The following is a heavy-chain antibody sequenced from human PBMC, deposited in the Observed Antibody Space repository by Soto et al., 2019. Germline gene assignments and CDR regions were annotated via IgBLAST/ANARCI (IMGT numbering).Heavy chain of an antibody. CDR2: IWPRDSDT. CDR1: GYSFSDNW. Sequence: PGESLKISCKGSGYSFSDNWMGWVRQTPGKGLEWMGIIWPRDSDTRYSPSFQGQVTISADRSISTAYLQWSSLKASDTAMYYCARSPYGGTTRYYYYGMDVWGQGTTVTVSS. J-gene: IGHJ6*02. CDR3: ARSPYGGTTRYYYYGMDV. V-gene: IGHV5-51*01. D-gene: IGHD4-17*01.